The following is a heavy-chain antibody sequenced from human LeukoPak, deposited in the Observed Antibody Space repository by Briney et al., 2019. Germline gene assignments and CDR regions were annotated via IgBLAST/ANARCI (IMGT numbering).Heavy chain of an antibody. J-gene: IGHJ4*02. CDR1: GFSFSGNW. CDR3: ATDPDSGGWSTFDY. D-gene: IGHD6-19*01. Sequence: GGSLRLSCAASGFSFSGNWMHWVRQAPGKGLVWVSRINSDGSATHYADSVKGRFTISRDNAKNTLYLQMNSLRAEDTAVYYCATDPDSGGWSTFDYWGQGTLVTVSS. V-gene: IGHV3-74*01. CDR2: INSDGSAT.